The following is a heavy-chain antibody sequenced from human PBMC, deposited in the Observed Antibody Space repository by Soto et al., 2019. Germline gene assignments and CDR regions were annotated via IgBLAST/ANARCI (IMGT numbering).Heavy chain of an antibody. D-gene: IGHD5-12*01. CDR3: PLMVSGYSGSEGMAA. J-gene: IGHJ6*02. CDR2: IDWDDDK. CDR1: GFSLSTSGMC. V-gene: IGHV2-70*01. Sequence: SGPTLINPKQTLTLTCTFSGFSLSTSGMCVSGIRQPPGKALEWLALIDWDDDKYYSTSLKTRLTISKDTSKNQVVLTMTNMDPVHTAPYYCPLMVSGYSGSEGMAAWGQGTTATVS.